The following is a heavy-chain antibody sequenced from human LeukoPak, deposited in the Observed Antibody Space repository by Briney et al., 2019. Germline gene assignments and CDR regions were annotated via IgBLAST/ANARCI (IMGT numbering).Heavy chain of an antibody. V-gene: IGHV3-23*01. CDR1: GFTFSSYA. D-gene: IGHD3-22*01. CDR2: ISGSAYST. CDR3: ARDTSGFKLGDAFDI. Sequence: GGSLRLSCAASGFTFSSYAMTWVRQAPGKGLEWISAISGSAYSTSYADSVKGRFTISRDNSKNTLYLQMNSLRAEDTAIYYCARDTSGFKLGDAFDIWGQGTMVTVSS. J-gene: IGHJ3*02.